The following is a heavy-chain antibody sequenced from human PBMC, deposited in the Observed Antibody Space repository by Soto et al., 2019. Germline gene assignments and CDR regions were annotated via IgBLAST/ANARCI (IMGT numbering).Heavy chain of an antibody. D-gene: IGHD3-22*01. V-gene: IGHV3-30-3*01. J-gene: IGHJ3*02. CDR3: ARDPGMIVWSAAFDI. Sequence: GGSLRLSCAASGFTFSSYAMHWVRQAPGKGLEWVAVISYDGSNKYYADSVKGRFTISRDNSKNTLYLQMNSLRAEDTAVYYCARDPGMIVWSAAFDIWGQGTMVTVSS. CDR1: GFTFSSYA. CDR2: ISYDGSNK.